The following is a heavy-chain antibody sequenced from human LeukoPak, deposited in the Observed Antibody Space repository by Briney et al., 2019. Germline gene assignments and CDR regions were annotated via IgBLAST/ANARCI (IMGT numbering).Heavy chain of an antibody. D-gene: IGHD6-6*01. V-gene: IGHV4-59*12. CDR2: IYYSGST. CDR1: GGSISSYY. CDR3: ARGSNYYYYMDV. J-gene: IGHJ6*03. Sequence: SGTLSLTCTVSGGSISSYYWSWIRQPPGKGLEWIGYIYYSGSTNYNPSLKSRVTISVDTSKNQFSLKLSSVTAADTAVYYCARGSNYYYYMDVWGKGTTVTVSS.